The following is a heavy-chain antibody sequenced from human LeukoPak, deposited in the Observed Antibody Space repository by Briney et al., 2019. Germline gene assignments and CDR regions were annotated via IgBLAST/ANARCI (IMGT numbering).Heavy chain of an antibody. D-gene: IGHD5-18*01. Sequence: PSETLSLTCTVSGDSISNSNYYWGWIRQPPGKGLEWIGNIYYSGSTYYNASLKSRVTISVDTSKNQFSLKLSSVTAADTALYYCARLPHSYVYEESGYYYYYMDVWGKGTTVTISS. V-gene: IGHV4-39*01. CDR1: GDSISNSNYY. CDR3: ARLPHSYVYEESGYYYYYMDV. J-gene: IGHJ6*03. CDR2: IYYSGST.